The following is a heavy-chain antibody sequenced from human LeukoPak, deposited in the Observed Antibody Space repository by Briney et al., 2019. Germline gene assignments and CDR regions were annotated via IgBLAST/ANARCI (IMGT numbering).Heavy chain of an antibody. CDR3: ARDEGSVYPFDY. CDR2: IYYSGST. V-gene: IGHV4-39*07. CDR1: GGSISSSSYY. Sequence: PSETLSLTCTVSGGSISSSSYYWGWIRQPPGKGLEWIGSIYYSGSTYYNPSLKSRVTISVDTSKNQFSLNLNSVTAADTAVYFCARDEGSVYPFDYWGQGTLVTVSS. D-gene: IGHD3-22*01. J-gene: IGHJ4*02.